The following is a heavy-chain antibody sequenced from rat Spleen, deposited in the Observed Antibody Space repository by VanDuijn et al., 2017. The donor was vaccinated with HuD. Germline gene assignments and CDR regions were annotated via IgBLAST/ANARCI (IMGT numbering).Heavy chain of an antibody. Sequence: EVQLVESGGGLVQPGRSXKLSCAASGFTFSXYAMAXIRXAPGKGLEWVASITHIGGTTYYPDSVKGRFTISRDNAKSTLYLQMNSLRSEDTATYYCARHHYGGYPHWFAYWGQGTLVTVSS. CDR1: GFTFSXYA. V-gene: IGHV5S23*01. CDR2: ITHIGGTT. CDR3: ARHHYGGYPHWFAY. J-gene: IGHJ3*01. D-gene: IGHD1-11*01.